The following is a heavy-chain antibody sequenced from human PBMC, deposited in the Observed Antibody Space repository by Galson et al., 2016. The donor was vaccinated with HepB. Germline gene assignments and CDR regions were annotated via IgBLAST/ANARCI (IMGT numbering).Heavy chain of an antibody. CDR1: GFSFSSYN. D-gene: IGHD3-22*01. Sequence: SLRLSCAASGFSFSSYNMNWVRQAPGKGLEWVAFIRSKTYGGTTEYAASVKGRFTISRDDSKSIAYLLMNSLKTEDTAVYYCTKDSSGYYLGDYWGQGTLVTVSS. CDR3: TKDSSGYYLGDY. CDR2: IRSKTYGGTT. J-gene: IGHJ4*02. V-gene: IGHV3-49*04.